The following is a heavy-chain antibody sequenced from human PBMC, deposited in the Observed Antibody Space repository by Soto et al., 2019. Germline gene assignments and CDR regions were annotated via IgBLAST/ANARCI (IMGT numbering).Heavy chain of an antibody. J-gene: IGHJ5*02. V-gene: IGHV3-21*02. CDR3: ASSNWMDWFDP. CDR1: GFTFSSYS. D-gene: IGHD1-1*01. CDR2: ISSSGTYI. Sequence: EVQLVESGGGLVKPGGSLRLSCAASGFTFSSYSMNWVRQAPGKGLEWVSSISSSGTYIYYADSVKGRFTISRDSAKNSLYLQMNSLRAEDTAVYYCASSNWMDWFDPWGQGTLVTVCS.